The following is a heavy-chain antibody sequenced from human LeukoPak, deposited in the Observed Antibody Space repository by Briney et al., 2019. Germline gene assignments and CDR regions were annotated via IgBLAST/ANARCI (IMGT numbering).Heavy chain of an antibody. CDR1: GSSITSYY. D-gene: IGHD3-22*01. CDR3: ARGQADYYDSSGYHMDV. J-gene: IGHJ6*02. CDR2: IYYSGST. Sequence: PSETLSLTCSVSGSSITSYYWSWIRQPSGEELEWIGYIYYSGSTNYNPSLKSRVTISVDTSKNQFSLKLSSVTAADTAVYYCARGQADYYDSSGYHMDVWGQGTTVTVSS. V-gene: IGHV4-59*01.